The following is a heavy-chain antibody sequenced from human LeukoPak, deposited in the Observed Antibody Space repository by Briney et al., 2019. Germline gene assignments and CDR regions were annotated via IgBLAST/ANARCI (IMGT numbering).Heavy chain of an antibody. CDR3: ARWDCSSTSCYVYY. Sequence: ASVKVSCKASGYTFTGYYMHWVRQAPGQRLEWMGWINPNSGGTNYAQKFQGRVTMTRDTSISTAYMELSRLRSDDTAVYYCARWDCSSTSCYVYYWGQGTLVTVSS. J-gene: IGHJ4*02. CDR2: INPNSGGT. D-gene: IGHD2-2*01. CDR1: GYTFTGYY. V-gene: IGHV1-2*02.